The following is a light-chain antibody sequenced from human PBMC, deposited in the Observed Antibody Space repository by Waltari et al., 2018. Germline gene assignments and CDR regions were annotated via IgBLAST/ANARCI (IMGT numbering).Light chain of an antibody. CDR3: QKYERLPAT. CDR2: DVS. Sequence: EIVLTQSPGTLSLSPGESATLSCRASQSVGRSLVWYKQKPGQAPRLLIYDVSRRATGNPDRFSGSGYGTDFSLTISRLEPEDFAVYYCQKYERLPATFGQGTTVETK. J-gene: IGKJ1*01. V-gene: IGKV3-20*01. CDR1: QSVGRS.